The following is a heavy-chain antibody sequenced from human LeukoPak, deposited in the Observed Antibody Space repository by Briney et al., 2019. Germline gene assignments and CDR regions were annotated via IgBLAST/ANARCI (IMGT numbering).Heavy chain of an antibody. CDR2: IWYDGSNK. J-gene: IGHJ4*02. CDR3: ARDEDGYNYGVIFDY. V-gene: IGHV3-33*01. CDR1: GFTFSSYG. D-gene: IGHD5-24*01. Sequence: GGSLRLSWAASGFTFSSYGMHWVRQAPGKGLEWVAVIWYDGSNKYYADSVKGRFTISRDNSKNTLYLQMNSLRAEDTAVYYCARDEDGYNYGVIFDYWGQGTLVTVSS.